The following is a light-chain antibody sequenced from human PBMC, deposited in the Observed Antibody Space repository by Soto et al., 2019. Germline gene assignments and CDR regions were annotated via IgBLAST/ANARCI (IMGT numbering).Light chain of an antibody. Sequence: ESVLTQSPATLSLSPGERATLSCRASQSVSSYLAWYQQKPGQAPRLLIYDASNRATGIPARFSGSGSGTDFTLTISSLEPEDFAVYYCQQRSNWPPRWTFGQGTKVDTK. CDR3: QQRSNWPPRWT. V-gene: IGKV3-11*01. CDR2: DAS. J-gene: IGKJ1*01. CDR1: QSVSSY.